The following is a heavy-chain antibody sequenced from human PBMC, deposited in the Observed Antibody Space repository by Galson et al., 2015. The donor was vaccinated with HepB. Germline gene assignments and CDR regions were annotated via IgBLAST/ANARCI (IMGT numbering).Heavy chain of an antibody. J-gene: IGHJ5*02. V-gene: IGHV1-69*13. CDR2: IIPIFGTA. CDR3: ARGSVGYCSSTSCYTGWFDP. Sequence: VKVSCKASGGTFSSYAISWVRQAPGQGLEWMGGIIPIFGTANYAQKFQGRVTITADESTSTAYMELSSLRSEDTAVYYCARGSVGYCSSTSCYTGWFDPWGQGTLVTVSS. CDR1: GGTFSSYA. D-gene: IGHD2-2*02.